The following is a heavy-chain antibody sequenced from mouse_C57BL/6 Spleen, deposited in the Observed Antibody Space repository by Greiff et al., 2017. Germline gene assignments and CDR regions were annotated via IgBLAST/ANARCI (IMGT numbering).Heavy chain of an antibody. CDR1: GFTFSSYA. CDR3: ARDSLTGPFDY. D-gene: IGHD4-1*01. J-gene: IGHJ2*01. Sequence: EVNLVEPGGGLVKPGGSLKLSCAASGFTFSSYAMSWVRQTPEKRLEWVATISDGGSYTSYPDNVKGRFTISKDNAKNNLYLQMSHLKSEDTAMYCCARDSLTGPFDYWGQGTTLTVSS. CDR2: ISDGGSYT. V-gene: IGHV5-4*01.